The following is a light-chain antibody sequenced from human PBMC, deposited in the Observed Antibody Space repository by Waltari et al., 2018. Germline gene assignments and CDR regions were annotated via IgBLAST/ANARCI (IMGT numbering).Light chain of an antibody. Sequence: QSVLTQPPSASGTPGQRVTLSCSGSSSNIGSNTVNWYQQLPGTAPKLLIIGNNQRPSGVPDRFSGSKSGTSASLAISGLQSEDEADYYCAAWDASLNGPVFAGGTKLTVL. CDR2: GNN. CDR3: AAWDASLNGPV. V-gene: IGLV1-44*01. J-gene: IGLJ2*01. CDR1: SSNIGSNT.